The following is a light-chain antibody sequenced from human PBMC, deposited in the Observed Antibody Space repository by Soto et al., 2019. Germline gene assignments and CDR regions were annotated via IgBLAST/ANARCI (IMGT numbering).Light chain of an antibody. CDR2: GAS. Sequence: EIVLTQSPGTLSLSPGERATLSCRASQSVSSSYLAWYQQKPGQAPRLLIYGASSRATGIPDRFSGSGSGTDFTLTISRLEPEDFAVYYFQQYGSSPPAFTFGPGTKVYIK. CDR3: QQYGSSPPAFT. J-gene: IGKJ3*01. V-gene: IGKV3-20*01. CDR1: QSVSSSY.